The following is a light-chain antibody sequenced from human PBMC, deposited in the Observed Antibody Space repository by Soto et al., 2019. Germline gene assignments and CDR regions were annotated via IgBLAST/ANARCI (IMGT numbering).Light chain of an antibody. CDR2: GAS. CDR3: QQYGSSPRT. Sequence: EIVLTQSAGTLSWSAGERATLSWGASQSVSSSYLAWYQQKHGQAPRLLIYGASSRATGIPDRFSGSGYGTDFNLTISRLETEDFAVYYCQQYGSSPRTFGQGTKVDIK. V-gene: IGKV3-20*01. J-gene: IGKJ1*01. CDR1: QSVSSSY.